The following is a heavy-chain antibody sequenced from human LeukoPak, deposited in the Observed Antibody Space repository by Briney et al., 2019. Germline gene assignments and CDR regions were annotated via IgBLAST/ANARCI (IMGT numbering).Heavy chain of an antibody. CDR1: GFTFSDYY. CDR3: ARSRGYYDSSGYYNY. J-gene: IGHJ4*02. CDR2: ISSSGSTI. Sequence: GGSLRLSCAASGFTFSDYYMSWIRQAPGEGLEWVSYISSSGSTIYYADSVKGRFTISRDNAKNSLYLQMNSLRAEDTAVYYCARSRGYYDSSGYYNYWGQGTLVTVSS. D-gene: IGHD3-22*01. V-gene: IGHV3-11*01.